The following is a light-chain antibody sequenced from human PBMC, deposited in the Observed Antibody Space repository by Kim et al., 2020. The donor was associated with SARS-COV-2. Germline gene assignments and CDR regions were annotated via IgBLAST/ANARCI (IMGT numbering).Light chain of an antibody. V-gene: IGLV1-44*01. Sequence: QSVLTQPPSASGTPGQRVTISCSGSSSTIGSNTVNWYKQLPGTAPKLLIYNNNQRPSGVPDRFSGSKSGTSGSLAISGLQSEDEAEYFCAAWDDSLNGVGFGGGTKLTVL. CDR1: SSTIGSNT. CDR2: NNN. J-gene: IGLJ2*01. CDR3: AAWDDSLNGVG.